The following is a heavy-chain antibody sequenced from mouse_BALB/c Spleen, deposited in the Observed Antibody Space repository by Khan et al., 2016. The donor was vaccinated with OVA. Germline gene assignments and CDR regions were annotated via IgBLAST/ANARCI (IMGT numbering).Heavy chain of an antibody. D-gene: IGHD2-3*01. CDR1: GYSITSDYA. J-gene: IGHJ4*01. CDR3: ARDGSRYNYAMDY. V-gene: IGHV3-2*02. CDR2: ISSSGRP. Sequence: EVQLQESGPGLVKPSQSLSLTCTVTGYSITSDYAWNWIRQFPGNKLEWMGYISSSGRPNYNPALKSRISITRDTSKNQFFLQLNSVTTEDTATYYCARDGSRYNYAMDYWGQGTSVTVSS.